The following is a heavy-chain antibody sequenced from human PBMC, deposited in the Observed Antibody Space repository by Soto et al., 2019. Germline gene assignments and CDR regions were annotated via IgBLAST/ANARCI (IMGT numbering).Heavy chain of an antibody. Sequence: QITLKESGPTLVKPTQTLTLTCTFSGFSLSTSGVAVAWIRQPPGKALEWLALIYWFDEEVYTPSLKSRVTITKDTSKNQLVLTMTNKDPVDTATYYCAHTFGRGWYQAYFDSWGQGTLVTVSS. CDR1: GFSLSTSGVA. CDR2: IYWFDEE. CDR3: AHTFGRGWYQAYFDS. V-gene: IGHV2-5*01. J-gene: IGHJ4*02. D-gene: IGHD6-19*01.